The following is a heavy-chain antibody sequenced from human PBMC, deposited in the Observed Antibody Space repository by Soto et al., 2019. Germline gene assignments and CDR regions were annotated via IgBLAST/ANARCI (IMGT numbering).Heavy chain of an antibody. J-gene: IGHJ5*02. V-gene: IGHV3-15*07. CDR3: SSGMAAGTS. CDR1: GLTFTDAW. D-gene: IGHD6-13*01. Sequence: EVQLVESGGGLVTPGGSLILSCAVTGLTFTDAWISWMREAPGKGPAWVGRIKSKAAVGTADYAAAVKDRFSMSRAVSKTMLYLQMNRLKSAATAVYYCSSGMAAGTSWGQGTLVTVSS. CDR2: IKSKAAVGTA.